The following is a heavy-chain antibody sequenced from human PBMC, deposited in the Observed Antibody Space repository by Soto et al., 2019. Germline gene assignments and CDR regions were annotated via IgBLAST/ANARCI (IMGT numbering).Heavy chain of an antibody. CDR1: GGNFSNSG. V-gene: IGHV1-69*13. CDR2: IIPKFGTA. J-gene: IGHJ6*02. Sequence: SVKVSCKASGGNFSNSGFSWVRQAPGRGPEWMGEIIPKFGTAYYAEKFQGRVTVTADASTSTAFMELSSLRSDDTAVYYCARDAGYWSGTVCGPKYAMEGWGQGTTVTVSS. D-gene: IGHD2-15*01. CDR3: ARDAGYWSGTVCGPKYAMEG.